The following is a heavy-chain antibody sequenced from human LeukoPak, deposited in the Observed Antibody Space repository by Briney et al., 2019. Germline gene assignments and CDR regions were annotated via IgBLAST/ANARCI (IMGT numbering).Heavy chain of an antibody. J-gene: IGHJ4*02. Sequence: ASVKVSCKASGYTFTAHYIHWMRQAPGRGLEWVGWINPNTGGTEFAQNVQGRVTMTRDTSINTVYMELNRLTSDATAVFSCAREGGDPSVCDFRGKGSLVTVSS. CDR2: INPNTGGT. D-gene: IGHD2-8*01. CDR3: AREGGDPSVCDF. V-gene: IGHV1-2*02. CDR1: GYTFTAHY.